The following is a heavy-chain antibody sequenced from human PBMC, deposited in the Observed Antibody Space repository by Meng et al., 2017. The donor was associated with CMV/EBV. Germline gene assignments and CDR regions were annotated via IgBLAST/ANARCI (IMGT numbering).Heavy chain of an antibody. CDR2: ISAYNGNT. D-gene: IGHD2-15*01. V-gene: IGHV1-18*01. CDR3: ARMEVGGGSCYSDY. CDR1: GYTFTSYC. J-gene: IGHJ4*02. Sequence: QMLQSWPWVKKPGTSMKVSCKASGYTFTSYCISWVRQAPGQGLEWMGWISAYNGNTNYAQKLQGKVTMTTDTSTSTAYMELRSLRSDDTAVYYCARMEVGGGSCYSDYWGQGTLVTVSS.